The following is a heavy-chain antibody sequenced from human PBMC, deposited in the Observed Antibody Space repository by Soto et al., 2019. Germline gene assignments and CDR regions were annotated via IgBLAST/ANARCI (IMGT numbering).Heavy chain of an antibody. D-gene: IGHD2-15*01. CDR3: ARTKCSGGSCYSRYLDY. CDR2: RYYSEST. CDR1: GGSITTGGYY. J-gene: IGHJ4*02. Sequence: PSETLSLTCTVSGGSITTGGYYWSWIRQLPGKGLEWIGHRYYSESTYYNPSLKSRVSISLDTSKNQFSLKLSFVTAADTAMYYCARTKCSGGSCYSRYLDYWGQGTAGPVST. V-gene: IGHV4-31*03.